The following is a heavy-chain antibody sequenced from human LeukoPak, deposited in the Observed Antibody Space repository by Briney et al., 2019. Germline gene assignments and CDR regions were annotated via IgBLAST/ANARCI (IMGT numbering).Heavy chain of an antibody. CDR2: IYPGDSDT. J-gene: IGHJ4*02. V-gene: IGHV5-51*01. CDR3: ARHARDGYNWLDY. CDR1: GYSFTNYW. Sequence: GESLKISCKGSGYSFTNYWIAWGRQMPGKGLEWMGIIYPGDSDTRYSPSFQGQVSISADKSISTAYLQWSSLKASDTAMYYCARHARDGYNWLDYWGQGTLVTVSS. D-gene: IGHD5-24*01.